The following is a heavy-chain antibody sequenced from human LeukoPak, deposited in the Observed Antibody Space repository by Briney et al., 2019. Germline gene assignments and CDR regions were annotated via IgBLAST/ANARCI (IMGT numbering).Heavy chain of an antibody. Sequence: GGSLRLSCAPSGFTFSNAWMSWVRQASGKGLEWVGRIRSEGYTYATAYAASVKGRFTISRDDSKNTAYLQMNSLKTEDTAVYYCTRLRADGGNSYYFYGLDVWGLGTTVTVSS. D-gene: IGHD4-23*01. CDR1: GFTFSNAW. CDR3: TRLRADGGNSYYFYGLDV. J-gene: IGHJ6*02. V-gene: IGHV3-73*01. CDR2: IRSEGYTYAT.